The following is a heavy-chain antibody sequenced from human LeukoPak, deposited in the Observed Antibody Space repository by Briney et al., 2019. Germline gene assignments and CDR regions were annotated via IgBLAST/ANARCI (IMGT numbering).Heavy chain of an antibody. D-gene: IGHD1-26*01. Sequence: TSETLSLTCTVSGGSISSYYWSWIRQPPGKGLEWIGYIYYSGSTNYNPSLKSRVTISVDTSKNQFSLKLSSVTAADTAVYYCARGRKWELDAFDIWGQGTMVTVSS. CDR1: GGSISSYY. CDR2: IYYSGST. V-gene: IGHV4-59*01. CDR3: ARGRKWELDAFDI. J-gene: IGHJ3*02.